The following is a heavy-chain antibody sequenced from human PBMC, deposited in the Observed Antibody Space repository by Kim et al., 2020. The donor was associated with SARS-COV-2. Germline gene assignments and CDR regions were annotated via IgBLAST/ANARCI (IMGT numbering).Heavy chain of an antibody. CDR2: IYSGGST. CDR3: ARRTSIAAAGVDAFDI. CDR1: GFTVSSNY. V-gene: IGHV3-66*02. Sequence: GGSLRLSCAASGFTVSSNYMSWVRQAPGKGLEWVSVIYSGGSTYYADSVKGRFTISRDNSKNTLYLQMNSLRAEDTAVYYCARRTSIAAAGVDAFDIWGQGTMVTVSS. J-gene: IGHJ3*02. D-gene: IGHD6-13*01.